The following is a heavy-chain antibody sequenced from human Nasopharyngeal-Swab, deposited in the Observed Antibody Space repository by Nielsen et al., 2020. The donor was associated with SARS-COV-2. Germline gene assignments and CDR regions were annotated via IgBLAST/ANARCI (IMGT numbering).Heavy chain of an antibody. CDR3: ARGTLQDY. V-gene: IGHV4-34*01. D-gene: IGHD1-1*01. J-gene: IGHJ4*02. CDR2: INHSGST. Sequence: RQAPGKGLEWIGEINHSGSTNYNPSLKSRVTISVDTSKNQFSLKLSSVTAADTAVYYRARGTLQDYWGQGTLVTVSS.